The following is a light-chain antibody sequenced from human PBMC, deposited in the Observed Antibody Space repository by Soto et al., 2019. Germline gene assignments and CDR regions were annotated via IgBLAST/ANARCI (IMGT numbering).Light chain of an antibody. J-gene: IGKJ3*01. CDR2: DAS. CDR1: QSVSTY. V-gene: IGKV3-11*01. Sequence: EIVLTQSPATLYVSPGERATLSCRASQSVSTYLAWFQQKPGQAPRLRIYDASNRATGIPASFSVSGSGTDFTLTINSLEPEDFAVYYCQLRGNWPPFTFGPGTRVDIK. CDR3: QLRGNWPPFT.